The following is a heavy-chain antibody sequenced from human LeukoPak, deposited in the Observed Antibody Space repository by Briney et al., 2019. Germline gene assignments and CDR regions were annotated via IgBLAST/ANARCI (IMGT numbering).Heavy chain of an antibody. CDR2: IIPIFGTA. CDR1: GGTFSSYA. Sequence: GASVKVSCKASGGTFSSYAISWVRQAPGQGLEWMGGIIPIFGTANYAQKFQGRVTLTTDESTSTAYMELSSLRSEDTVVYYCARDGSGMDKYYYYYMDVWGKGTTVTVSS. V-gene: IGHV1-69*05. CDR3: ARDGSGMDKYYYYYMDV. J-gene: IGHJ6*03. D-gene: IGHD3-10*01.